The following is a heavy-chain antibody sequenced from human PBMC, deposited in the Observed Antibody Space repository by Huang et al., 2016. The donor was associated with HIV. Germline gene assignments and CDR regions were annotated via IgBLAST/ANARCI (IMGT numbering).Heavy chain of an antibody. CDR1: GFTFKNFG. D-gene: IGHD2-15*01. J-gene: IGHJ4*02. Sequence: QVQLVESGGGVVQPGRSLRLSCVASGFTFKNFGMHWVRHAPVKGLGWVAVISYDGSSGRYSESVKGRFTISRDNPMDTLYLQMNSLRPDDTAVYYCAKESRWYSDLDNWGQGTLVTVSS. V-gene: IGHV3-30*18. CDR2: ISYDGSSG. CDR3: AKESRWYSDLDN.